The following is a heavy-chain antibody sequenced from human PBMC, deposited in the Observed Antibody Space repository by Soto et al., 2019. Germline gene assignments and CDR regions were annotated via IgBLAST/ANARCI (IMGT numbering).Heavy chain of an antibody. D-gene: IGHD3-16*01. J-gene: IGHJ5*02. V-gene: IGHV3-21*04. CDR3: ARYYALKRGWFDP. Sequence: GGSQILSCAASGFTFSSYAVSWVRQAPGKGLEWVSAISSSGSTIYYADSVKGRFTISRDNAKNSLYLQMNSLRAEDTAVYYCARYYALKRGWFDPWGQGTLVTVSS. CDR2: ISSSGSTI. CDR1: GFTFSSYA.